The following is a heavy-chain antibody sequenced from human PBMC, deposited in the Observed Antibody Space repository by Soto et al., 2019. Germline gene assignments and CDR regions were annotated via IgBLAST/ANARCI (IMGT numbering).Heavy chain of an antibody. J-gene: IGHJ3*02. CDR1: GFTFSSYG. V-gene: IGHV3-33*01. Sequence: GGSLRLSCAASGFTFSSYGMHWVRQAPGKGLEWVAVIWYDGSNKYYADSVKGRFTISRDNPKNTLYLQMNSLRAEDTAVYYCARPQVGRDAFDIWGQGTMVTVSS. CDR2: IWYDGSNK. D-gene: IGHD2-15*01. CDR3: ARPQVGRDAFDI.